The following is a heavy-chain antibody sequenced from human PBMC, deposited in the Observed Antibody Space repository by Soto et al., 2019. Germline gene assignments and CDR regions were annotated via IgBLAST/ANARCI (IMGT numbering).Heavy chain of an antibody. CDR3: ASLEGNGSGSYGVRGWFDP. CDR1: GFTFSSYA. J-gene: IGHJ5*02. Sequence: EVQLLESGGGLVQPGGSLRLSCAASGFTFSSYAMSWVRQAPGKGLEWVSAISGSGGSTYYADSVKGRFTISRENSKNTLYLQMNSLRAEDTAVYYCASLEGNGSGSYGVRGWFDPWGQGTLVTVSS. V-gene: IGHV3-23*01. D-gene: IGHD3-10*01. CDR2: ISGSGGST.